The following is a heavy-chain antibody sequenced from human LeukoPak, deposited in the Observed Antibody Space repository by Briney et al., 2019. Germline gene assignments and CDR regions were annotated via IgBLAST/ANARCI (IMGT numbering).Heavy chain of an antibody. CDR2: IYDSGST. CDR3: ARDLVFWDGGQQLVRWDYFDY. Sequence: ETLSLTCTVSGGSISSYYWSWIRQPPGKGLEWIGYIYDSGSTNYNPSLKSRVTISVDTSKNQFSLKLSSVTAADTAVYYCARDLVFWDGGQQLVRWDYFDYWGQGTLVTVSS. CDR1: GGSISSYY. V-gene: IGHV4-59*01. J-gene: IGHJ4*02. D-gene: IGHD6-13*01.